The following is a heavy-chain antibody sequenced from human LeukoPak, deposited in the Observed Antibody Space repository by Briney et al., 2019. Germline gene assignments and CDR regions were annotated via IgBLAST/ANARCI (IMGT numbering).Heavy chain of an antibody. J-gene: IGHJ6*03. V-gene: IGHV3-21*01. CDR2: ISSSSSYI. CDR3: ARVLRFLEWLTPPRAALAENYYMDV. D-gene: IGHD3-3*01. CDR1: GFTFSSYS. Sequence: PGGSLRLSCAASGFTFSSYSMNWVRRAPGKGLEWVSSISSSSSYIYYADSVKGRFTISRDNAKNSLYLQMNSLRAEDTAVYYCARVLRFLEWLTPPRAALAENYYMDVWGKGTTVTVSS.